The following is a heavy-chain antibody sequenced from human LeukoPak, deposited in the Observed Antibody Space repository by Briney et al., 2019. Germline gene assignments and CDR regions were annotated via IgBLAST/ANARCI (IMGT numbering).Heavy chain of an antibody. D-gene: IGHD6-19*01. J-gene: IGHJ5*02. V-gene: IGHV4-34*01. Sequence: SETLSLTCAVYGGSFSGYYWSWIRQPPGKGLEWIGEINHSGSTNYNPSLKSRVTISVDTSKSQFSLKLSSVTAADTAVYYCARHRRGQWLVRDWFDPWGQGTLVTVSS. CDR3: ARHRRGQWLVRDWFDP. CDR1: GGSFSGYY. CDR2: INHSGST.